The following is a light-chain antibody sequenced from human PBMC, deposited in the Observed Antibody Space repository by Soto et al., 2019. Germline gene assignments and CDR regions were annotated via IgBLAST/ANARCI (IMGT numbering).Light chain of an antibody. CDR3: CSYAGSPYV. J-gene: IGLJ1*01. Sequence: QSVLTQPRSVSGSPGQSVTISCTGTSSDVGNYNYVSWYQHHPGKAPKLMIYDVNKRPSGVPDRFSGSKSGNTASLTISGLQAEDEADYYCCSYAGSPYVFGSGTKVTVL. V-gene: IGLV2-11*01. CDR2: DVN. CDR1: SSDVGNYNY.